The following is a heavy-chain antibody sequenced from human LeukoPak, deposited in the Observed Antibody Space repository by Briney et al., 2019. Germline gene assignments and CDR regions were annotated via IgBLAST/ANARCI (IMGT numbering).Heavy chain of an antibody. CDR3: ARGYYDSSGYPQRPFDY. D-gene: IGHD3-22*01. Sequence: GGSLRLSCAASGFTVSSNYMHWVRQAPGKGLVWVSRINSDGSSTTYADSVKGRFTISRDNAKNTLYLQMNSLRAEDTAVYYCARGYYDSSGYPQRPFDYWGQGTLVTVSS. CDR2: INSDGSST. V-gene: IGHV3-74*01. J-gene: IGHJ4*02. CDR1: GFTVSSNY.